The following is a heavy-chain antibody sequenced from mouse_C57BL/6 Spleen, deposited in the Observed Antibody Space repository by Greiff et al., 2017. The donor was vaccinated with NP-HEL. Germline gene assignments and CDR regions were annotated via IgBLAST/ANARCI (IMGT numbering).Heavy chain of an antibody. D-gene: IGHD2-4*01. Sequence: VQLQQPGAELVKPGASVKLSCKASGYTFTSYWMHWVKQRPGQGLEWIGMIHPNSGSTNYNEKFKSKATLTVDKSSSTAYMQLSSLTSEDSAVYYCARSGYDYDVGFAYWGQGTLVTVSA. CDR2: IHPNSGST. CDR3: ARSGYDYDVGFAY. CDR1: GYTFTSYW. J-gene: IGHJ3*01. V-gene: IGHV1-64*01.